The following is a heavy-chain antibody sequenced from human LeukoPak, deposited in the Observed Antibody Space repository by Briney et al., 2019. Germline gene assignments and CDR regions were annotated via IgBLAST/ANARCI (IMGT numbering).Heavy chain of an antibody. CDR2: ISYDGSNK. Sequence: GGSLRLSCAASGFTFSSYAMHWVRQAPGKGLEWVAVISYDGSNKYYADSVKGRFTISRDNSKNSLYLQMNSLRAEDTAVYYCARDWNTVFSRWRYYYMDVWGKGTTVTVSS. D-gene: IGHD4-11*01. J-gene: IGHJ6*03. CDR3: ARDWNTVFSRWRYYYMDV. CDR1: GFTFSSYA. V-gene: IGHV3-30-3*01.